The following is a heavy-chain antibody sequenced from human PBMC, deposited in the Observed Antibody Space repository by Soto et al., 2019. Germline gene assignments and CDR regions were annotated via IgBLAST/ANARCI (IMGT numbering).Heavy chain of an antibody. Sequence: QVQLVESGGGVVQPGRSLRLSCAASGFTFSSYAMHWVRQAPGKGLEWVAAILYDGSNQYYADAVKGRFTISGDNSKNTLYLQMNSLRVEDTAVYYCAKEGRVGYSTRIFRRDNWFDPWGQGTPVTVSS. V-gene: IGHV3-33*06. CDR3: AKEGRVGYSTRIFRRDNWFDP. J-gene: IGHJ5*02. D-gene: IGHD6-13*01. CDR1: GFTFSSYA. CDR2: ILYDGSNQ.